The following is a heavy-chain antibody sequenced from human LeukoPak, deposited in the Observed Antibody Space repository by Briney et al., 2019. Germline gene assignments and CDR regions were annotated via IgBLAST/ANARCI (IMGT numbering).Heavy chain of an antibody. Sequence: SETLSLTCAVYGGSFSGYYWSWIRQPPGKGLEWIGEINHSGSTNYNPPLKSRVTISVDTSKNQFSLKLSSVTAADTAVYYCARTISYWSLRYFDWFDYWGQGTLVTVSS. CDR3: ARTISYWSLRYFDWFDY. CDR2: INHSGST. V-gene: IGHV4-34*01. D-gene: IGHD3-9*01. J-gene: IGHJ4*02. CDR1: GGSFSGYY.